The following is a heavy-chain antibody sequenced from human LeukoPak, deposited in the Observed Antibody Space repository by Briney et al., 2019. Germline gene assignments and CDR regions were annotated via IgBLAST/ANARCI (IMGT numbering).Heavy chain of an antibody. CDR1: GSTFSSYA. CDR2: FSGSGGST. D-gene: IGHD3-22*01. CDR3: AKYPYYDSSGYYPYYFDY. Sequence: PGGSLSLSCAAPGSTFSSYAMSWVRQAPGKGLEWSSAFSGSGGSTYYADSVKGRFTISRDNSKNTLYLQMNSLRAEDTAVYYCAKYPYYDSSGYYPYYFDYWGQGTLVTVSS. J-gene: IGHJ4*02. V-gene: IGHV3-23*01.